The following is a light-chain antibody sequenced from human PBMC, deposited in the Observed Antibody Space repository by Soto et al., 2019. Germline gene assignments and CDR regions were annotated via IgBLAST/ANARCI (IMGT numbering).Light chain of an antibody. CDR3: SSYAGSSNV. CDR2: EVN. V-gene: IGLV2-8*01. J-gene: IGLJ1*01. CDR1: SSDVGGYNY. Sequence: LTQPPSASGSPGQSVAISCTGTSSDVGGYNYVSWYQQRPGKAPKLMIYEVNKRPSGVPDRFSGSKSGNTASLTVSGLQAEDEADYYCSSYAGSSNVFGTGTKVTVL.